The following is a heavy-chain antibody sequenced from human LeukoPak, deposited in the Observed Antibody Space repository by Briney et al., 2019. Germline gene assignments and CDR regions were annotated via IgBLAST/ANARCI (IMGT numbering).Heavy chain of an antibody. D-gene: IGHD2-2*01. CDR3: AKRWDIVVVPAALDENHFDY. CDR1: GFTFSSYA. CDR2: ISGSGGST. V-gene: IGHV3-23*01. J-gene: IGHJ4*02. Sequence: GGSLRLSCAASGFTFSSYAMSWVRQAPGKGLEWVSAISGSGGSTYYADSVKGRFTISRDNSKNTLYLQMNSLRAEDTAVYYCAKRWDIVVVPAALDENHFDYWGQGTLVTVSS.